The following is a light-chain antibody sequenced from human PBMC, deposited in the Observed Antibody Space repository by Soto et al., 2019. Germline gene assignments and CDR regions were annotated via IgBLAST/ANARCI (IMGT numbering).Light chain of an antibody. V-gene: IGKV3-11*01. CDR1: QRVGSY. J-gene: IGKJ5*01. CDR3: QQRSNWPIT. Sequence: EIVLTQSPATLSLSPGERATLSCRASQRVGSYLVWYQQKPGQAPRLLIYDASNRATGIPARFSGSGSGTDFTLTISSLEPEDFAIYYCQQRSNWPITFGQGTRLEIK. CDR2: DAS.